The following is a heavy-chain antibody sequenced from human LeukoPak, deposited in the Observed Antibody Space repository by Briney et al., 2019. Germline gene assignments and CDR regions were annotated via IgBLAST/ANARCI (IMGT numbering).Heavy chain of an antibody. CDR1: GVSTTNGMYY. J-gene: IGHJ4*02. Sequence: SETLYLTCTVSGVSTTNGMYYWAWIRQPPGKGLEWIGSVNNVGSTYYKLSLRSGFTISIDTSKNQFSLRLDSVTAADTAVYYCARHAEYNSGWHFYLDHWGQGILVTVSS. V-gene: IGHV4-39*01. D-gene: IGHD6-19*01. CDR2: VNNVGST. CDR3: ARHAEYNSGWHFYLDH.